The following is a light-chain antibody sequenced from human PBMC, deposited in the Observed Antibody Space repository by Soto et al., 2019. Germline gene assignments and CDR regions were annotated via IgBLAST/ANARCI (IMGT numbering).Light chain of an antibody. J-gene: IGLJ3*02. Sequence: QSALTQPPSASGTPGQRVTISCSGSSSNVGGDYVYWFQQLPGTAPKLLNYTNNRRPSGVPDRFSGSKSGTSASLAISGLRSEDEADYCCAAWDDSLSAWVFGGGTKLTVL. CDR1: SSNVGGDY. CDR2: TNN. V-gene: IGLV1-47*02. CDR3: AAWDDSLSAWV.